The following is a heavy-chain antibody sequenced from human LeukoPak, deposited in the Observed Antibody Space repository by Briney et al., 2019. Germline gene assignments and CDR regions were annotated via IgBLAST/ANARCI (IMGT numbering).Heavy chain of an antibody. CDR2: TYYSGST. D-gene: IGHD3-10*01. CDR1: GGSISSSSYY. V-gene: IGHV4-31*03. Sequence: SETLSLTCTVSGGSISSSSYYWGWIRQPPGKGLEWIGYTYYSGSTYYNPSLKSRVTISVDTSKNQFSLKLSSVTAADTAVYYCARSGTVAYLYWGQGTLVTVSS. J-gene: IGHJ4*02. CDR3: ARSGTVAYLY.